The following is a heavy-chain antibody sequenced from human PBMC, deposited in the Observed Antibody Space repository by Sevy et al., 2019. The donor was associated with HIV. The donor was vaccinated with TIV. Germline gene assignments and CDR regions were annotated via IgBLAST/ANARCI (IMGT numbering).Heavy chain of an antibody. CDR1: GFTTGFTFSDYW. J-gene: IGHJ4*02. CDR2: IKEDGTEI. CDR3: ARGGYYGYSGLDY. Sequence: GGSLRLSCAASGFTTGFTFSDYWVACVRQAPGMGLEWVANIKEDGTEIYYLDSLKGRFTISRDNAKNLLYLQMNSLRAEDTAVYYCARGGYYGYSGLDYWGQGTLVTVSS. D-gene: IGHD3-10*01. V-gene: IGHV3-7*01.